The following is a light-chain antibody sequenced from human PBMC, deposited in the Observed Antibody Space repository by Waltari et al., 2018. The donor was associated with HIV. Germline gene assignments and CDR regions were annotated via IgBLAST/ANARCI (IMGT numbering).Light chain of an antibody. J-gene: IGKJ1*01. Sequence: DVQLTQSPSFLSASVGDIVTITCRASQAIGTSLAWYQQKPGKAPNLLISAASTLRSGIPSRFSGDGSGTEFTLTISSLQAEDFATYYCQQLNSYPRTFGQGTKVDFK. V-gene: IGKV1-9*01. CDR2: AAS. CDR3: QQLNSYPRT. CDR1: QAIGTS.